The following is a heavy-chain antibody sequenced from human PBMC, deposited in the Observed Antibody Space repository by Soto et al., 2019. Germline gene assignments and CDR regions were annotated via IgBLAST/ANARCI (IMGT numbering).Heavy chain of an antibody. J-gene: IGHJ6*03. CDR3: AKEYYDYIWGSYRPVGYYMDV. V-gene: IGHV3-23*01. CDR1: GFTFSSYA. D-gene: IGHD3-16*02. Sequence: GGSLRLSCAASGFTFSSYAMSWVRQAPGKGLEWVSAISGSGGSTYYADSVKGRFTISRDNSKNTLYLQMNSLRAEDTAVYYCAKEYYDYIWGSYRPVGYYMDVWGKGTTVTVSS. CDR2: ISGSGGST.